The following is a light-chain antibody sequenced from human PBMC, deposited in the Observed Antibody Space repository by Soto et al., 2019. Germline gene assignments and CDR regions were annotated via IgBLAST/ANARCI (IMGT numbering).Light chain of an antibody. J-gene: IGLJ1*01. Sequence: QSVLTQPASVSGSPGQSITISCTGTSSDIGGYDYVSWYQRRPGKAPKLMIYGVRYRPSGVSNRFSGSKSGNTASLTISGLQAEDEAVYYCCSYTRTSNHYFFGSGTKVTVL. CDR1: SSDIGGYDY. V-gene: IGLV2-14*01. CDR3: CSYTRTSNHYF. CDR2: GVR.